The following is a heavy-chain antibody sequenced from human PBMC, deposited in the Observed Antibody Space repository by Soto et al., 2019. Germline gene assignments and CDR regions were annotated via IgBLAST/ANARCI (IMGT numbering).Heavy chain of an antibody. V-gene: IGHV3-74*01. J-gene: IGHJ5*02. D-gene: IGHD3-16*01. CDR2: TNIDGTAT. CDR1: GFIFRNYW. CDR3: ARQAYDNYVDA. Sequence: EVKLVESGGGLVQPGGSLRLSCTGSGFIFRNYWMYWVRQAPGKGPVWVARTNIDGTATSLADSVKGRFTVYRDNAKDTLYLPLTSLKGGDPAVYYCARQAYDNYVDAWGQGTRVIGSS.